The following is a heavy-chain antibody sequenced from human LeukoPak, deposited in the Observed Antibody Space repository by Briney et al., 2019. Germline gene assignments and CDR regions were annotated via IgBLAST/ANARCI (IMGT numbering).Heavy chain of an antibody. V-gene: IGHV3-73*01. D-gene: IGHD3-10*01. CDR2: IRSKANSYAT. CDR1: GFTFSGSA. J-gene: IGHJ4*02. Sequence: GGSLKLSCAASGFTFSGSAMHWVRQASGKGLEWVGRIRSKANSYATAYAASVKGRFTISRDDSKNTAYLQMNSLKTEDTAVYYCTSFRFGELLYVDYWGQGTLVTVSS. CDR3: TSFRFGELLYVDY.